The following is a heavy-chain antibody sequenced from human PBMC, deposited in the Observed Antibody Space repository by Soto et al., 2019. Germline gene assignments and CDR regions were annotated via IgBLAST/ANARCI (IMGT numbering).Heavy chain of an antibody. D-gene: IGHD1-26*01. Sequence: EVQLLESGGGLVQPGGSPRLSCAASGFTFSSYAMRWVRQAPVKGLEWVSAISGSGDSTYYADSVKGRFTISRDNSKNTLYLQMNSLRAEATAVYYCARRGSGSYYDYWGQGTLVTVSS. CDR2: ISGSGDST. V-gene: IGHV3-23*01. CDR3: ARRGSGSYYDY. CDR1: GFTFSSYA. J-gene: IGHJ4*02.